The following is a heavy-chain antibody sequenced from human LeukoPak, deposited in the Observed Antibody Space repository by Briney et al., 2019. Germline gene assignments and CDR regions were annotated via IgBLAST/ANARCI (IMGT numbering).Heavy chain of an antibody. D-gene: IGHD6-13*01. V-gene: IGHV3-21*01. J-gene: IGHJ5*02. CDR1: GFTFGSYR. CDR3: ARVGAAAELDP. Sequence: PGGSLRLSCAASGFTFGSYRMNWVRQAPGKGLEWVSSINSSSSYIYYAGSVKGRFTISRDNAKNSLYLQMNSLRAEDTSVYYCARVGAAAELDPWGQGTLVTVSS. CDR2: INSSSSYI.